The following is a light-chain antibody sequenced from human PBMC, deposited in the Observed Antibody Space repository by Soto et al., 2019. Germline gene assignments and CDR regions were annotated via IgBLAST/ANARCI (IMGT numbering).Light chain of an antibody. CDR2: AAS. J-gene: IGKJ2*01. V-gene: IGKV1-39*01. CDR3: QHSYSAPYT. Sequence: DIQMTQSPSSLSTSVGDRVTITCRASQTINRSLNWYQQKPGKAPKLLIYAASSLHSGVPSRFSGSGSGTDFTLTISSLQPEDFTTYYCQHSYSAPYTFGHGTKLEIK. CDR1: QTINRS.